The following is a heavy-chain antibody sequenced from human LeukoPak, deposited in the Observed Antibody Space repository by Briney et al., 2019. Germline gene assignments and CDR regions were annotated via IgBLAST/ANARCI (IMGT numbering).Heavy chain of an antibody. Sequence: SETLSLTCTVSGGSISSCYWSWIRQSPGKGLEWIGYSYYSGSTDYNPSLKSRVTISLDTSKHQFSLRLRSVTAADTAVFYCARQDPLGDFAFDIWGQGTMVTVSS. CDR3: ARQDPLGDFAFDI. CDR1: GGSISSCY. CDR2: SYYSGST. V-gene: IGHV4-59*08. D-gene: IGHD3-3*01. J-gene: IGHJ3*02.